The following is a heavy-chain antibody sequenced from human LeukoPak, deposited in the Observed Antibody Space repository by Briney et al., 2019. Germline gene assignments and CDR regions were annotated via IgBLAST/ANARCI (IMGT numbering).Heavy chain of an antibody. D-gene: IGHD3-22*01. Sequence: SETLSLTCAVYGASFSGYYWSWIRQPPGKGLEWIGEINHSGSTNYDPSLKSRVTISVDTSKNQFSLKLSSVTAADTAVYYCARGLGDSSGYYEDYWGQGTLVTVSS. V-gene: IGHV4-34*01. CDR3: ARGLGDSSGYYEDY. CDR2: INHSGST. J-gene: IGHJ4*02. CDR1: GASFSGYY.